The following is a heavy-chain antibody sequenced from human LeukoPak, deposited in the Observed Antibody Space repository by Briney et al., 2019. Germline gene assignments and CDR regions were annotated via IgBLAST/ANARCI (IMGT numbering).Heavy chain of an antibody. J-gene: IGHJ4*02. V-gene: IGHV3-43D*03. Sequence: PGGSLRLSCAASGFTFDDYAMHWVRQAPGKGLEWVSLISWDGGSTYYADSVKGRFTISRDNSKNSLYLQMNSLRAEDTALYYCAKARSGSHGAAFDYWGQGTLVTVSS. D-gene: IGHD1-26*01. CDR1: GFTFDDYA. CDR3: AKARSGSHGAAFDY. CDR2: ISWDGGST.